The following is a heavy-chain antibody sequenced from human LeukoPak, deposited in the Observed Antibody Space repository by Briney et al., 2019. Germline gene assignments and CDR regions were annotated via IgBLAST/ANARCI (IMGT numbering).Heavy chain of an antibody. CDR3: TTDRSIAVRPLFDY. D-gene: IGHD6-6*01. J-gene: IGHJ4*02. V-gene: IGHV3-15*01. CDR2: IKSKTDGGTT. CDR1: GFTFSNGW. Sequence: XGSLRLSCAASGFTFSNGWMGWVRQAPGKGLEWVGRIKSKTDGGTTDYAAPVKGRFTISRDDSKNTLYLQANSLKTEDTAVYYCTTDRSIAVRPLFDYWGQGSLVTVSS.